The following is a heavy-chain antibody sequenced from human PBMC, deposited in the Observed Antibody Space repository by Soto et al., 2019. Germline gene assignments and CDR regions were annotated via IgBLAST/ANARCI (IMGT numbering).Heavy chain of an antibody. D-gene: IGHD6-19*01. CDR1: GFTFSSYW. J-gene: IGHJ4*02. CDR3: ARDIAVAGTIEGLGY. V-gene: IGHV3-74*01. CDR2: INSDGSST. Sequence: GGSLRLSCAASGFTFSSYWMHWVRQAPGKGLVWVSRINSDGSSTSYADSVKGRFTISRDNAKNTLYLQMNSLRAEDTAVYYCARDIAVAGTIEGLGYWGQGTLVTVSS.